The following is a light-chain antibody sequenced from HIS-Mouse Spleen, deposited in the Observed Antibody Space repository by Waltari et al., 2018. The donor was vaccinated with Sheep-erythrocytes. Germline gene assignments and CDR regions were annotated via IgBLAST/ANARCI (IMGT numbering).Light chain of an antibody. J-gene: IGKJ1*01. CDR1: QSISSY. V-gene: IGKV1-39*01. Sequence: DIQMIQSQSSLSASVADRVTITCRASQSISSYLNWYQQKPGKAPKRLIYAASSLQSGVPSRFSGSGSGTDFTLTISSLQPEDFATYYCQQSYSTPRPFGQGTKVEIK. CDR3: QQSYSTPRP. CDR2: AAS.